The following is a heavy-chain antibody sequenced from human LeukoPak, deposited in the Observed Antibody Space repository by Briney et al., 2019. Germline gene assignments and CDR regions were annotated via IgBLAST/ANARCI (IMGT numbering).Heavy chain of an antibody. CDR1: GYSISSGYY. Sequence: SETLSLTCAVSGYSISSGYYWGWIRQPPGKGLEWIGSIYHSGSTYYNPSLKSRATISVDTSKNQFSLKLSSVTAADTAVYYCARPAGGRSSPFDYWGQGTLVTVSS. V-gene: IGHV4-38-2*01. J-gene: IGHJ4*02. CDR3: ARPAGGRSSPFDY. D-gene: IGHD6-6*01. CDR2: IYHSGST.